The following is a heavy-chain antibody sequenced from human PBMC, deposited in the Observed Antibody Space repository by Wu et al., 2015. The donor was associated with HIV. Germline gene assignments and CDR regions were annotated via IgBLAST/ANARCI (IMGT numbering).Heavy chain of an antibody. Sequence: QVQLVQSGADMKKPGSSVKVSCKASGDTFNKYAITWVRQAPGQGLEWMGGIIPIFGTANYAQKFQGRVTITADESTSTAYMELSSLRSEDTAVYYCARFQPKSLEEGWFDPWGQGTLVTVSS. J-gene: IGHJ5*02. V-gene: IGHV1-69*13. CDR2: IIPIFGTA. CDR1: GDTFNKYA. D-gene: IGHD3-16*01. CDR3: ARFQPKSLEEGWFDP.